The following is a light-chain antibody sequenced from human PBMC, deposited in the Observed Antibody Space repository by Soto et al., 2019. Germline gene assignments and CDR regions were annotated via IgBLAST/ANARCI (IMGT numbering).Light chain of an antibody. Sequence: DIVMTQSPLSLPVTPGEPASISCRSSQSLLHSNGYNYLDWYLQKPGQSPQLLIYLGSNRASGGPYRFSGRGSGTDFTMKIRRVEAEDVGVYYCMQALQTPWTFGQGTKVEIK. CDR2: LGS. J-gene: IGKJ1*01. CDR3: MQALQTPWT. V-gene: IGKV2-28*01. CDR1: QSLLHSNGYNY.